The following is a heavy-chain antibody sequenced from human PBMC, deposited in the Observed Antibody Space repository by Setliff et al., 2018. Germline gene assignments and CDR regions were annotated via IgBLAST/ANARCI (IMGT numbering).Heavy chain of an antibody. D-gene: IGHD2-8*01. CDR2: ISSSSSYI. CDR1: GFTFSFHS. J-gene: IGHJ3*01. Sequence: GGSLRLSCVASGFTFSFHSLNWVRQAPGKGLEWVSSISSSSSYITYADSVKGRFTISRDNAKNPLYLQMNSLRAEDTALYFCAREGVYLGRAFDLWGQGTMVTVSS. V-gene: IGHV3-21*01. CDR3: AREGVYLGRAFDL.